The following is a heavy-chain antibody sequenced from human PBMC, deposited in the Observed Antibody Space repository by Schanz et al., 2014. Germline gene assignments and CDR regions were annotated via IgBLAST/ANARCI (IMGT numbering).Heavy chain of an antibody. V-gene: IGHV1-18*01. J-gene: IGHJ6*02. CDR2: ISVYHGHT. Sequence: QVQLVQSGAEVKKPGSSVEVSCKASGGTFSSSTLTWVRQAPGQGLEWMGWISVYHGHTNYAEKVHGRVTMTTDTSTSAAYMELRSLISDDTAVYYCVRDAGWAFGDYHGMDVWGQGTSVTVSS. CDR1: GGTFSSST. D-gene: IGHD3-10*01. CDR3: VRDAGWAFGDYHGMDV.